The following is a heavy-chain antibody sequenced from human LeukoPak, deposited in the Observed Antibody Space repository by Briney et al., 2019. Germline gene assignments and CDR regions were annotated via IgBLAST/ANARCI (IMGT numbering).Heavy chain of an antibody. J-gene: IGHJ4*02. CDR3: AREIAYSTDYYDSSGSFDY. Sequence: ASVKVSCKASGYTFTSYGISWVRQAPGQGLEWMGWIRPYNGNTNYAQKLQGRVTMTTDTSTSTAYMELSSLRSEDTAVYYCAREIAYSTDYYDSSGSFDYWGQGTLVTVSS. CDR1: GYTFTSYG. CDR2: IRPYNGNT. D-gene: IGHD3-22*01. V-gene: IGHV1-18*01.